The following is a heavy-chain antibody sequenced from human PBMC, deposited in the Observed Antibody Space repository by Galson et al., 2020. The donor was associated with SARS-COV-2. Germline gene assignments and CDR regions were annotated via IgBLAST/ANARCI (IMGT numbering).Heavy chain of an antibody. D-gene: IGHD1-1*01. CDR2: IYHNGET. J-gene: IGHJ4*02. V-gene: IGHV4-38-2*02. CDR1: GYSISDGHF. Sequence: SETLSLTCTVSGYSISDGHFWGWIRQPPGKGMEWIGSIYHNGETKFNPSLKSRVTLSVDTSKNQFSLNVRSVAAADTAVYYCARLWRRSEQPDYWGRGTLVIVSS. CDR3: ARLWRRSEQPDY.